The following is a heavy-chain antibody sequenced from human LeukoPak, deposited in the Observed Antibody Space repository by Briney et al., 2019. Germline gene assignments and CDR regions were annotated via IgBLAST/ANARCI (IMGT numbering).Heavy chain of an antibody. Sequence: SETLSLTCTVSGGSISSYYWSGIRQPPGKGLEWIGYIYYSGSTNYNPSLKSRVTISVDTSKNQFSLKLSSVTAADTAVYYCARPMKGSYYDRSEDAFDIWGQGTMVTVSS. D-gene: IGHD3-22*01. V-gene: IGHV4-59*08. J-gene: IGHJ3*02. CDR1: GGSISSYY. CDR2: IYYSGST. CDR3: ARPMKGSYYDRSEDAFDI.